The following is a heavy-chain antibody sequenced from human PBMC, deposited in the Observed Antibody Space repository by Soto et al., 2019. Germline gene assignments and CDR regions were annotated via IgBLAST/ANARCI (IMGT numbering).Heavy chain of an antibody. V-gene: IGHV4-59*08. J-gene: IGHJ4*02. CDR2: IYYSGST. CDR3: VRHSASSSWYHFDY. D-gene: IGHD6-13*01. Sequence: LSLTCTVSGGSISSYYWSWIRQPPGKGLEWIGYIYYSGSTNYNPSLKSRVTISVDTSKNQFSLKLSSVTAADTVVYYCVRHSASSSWYHFDYWGQGTLVTVSS. CDR1: GGSISSYY.